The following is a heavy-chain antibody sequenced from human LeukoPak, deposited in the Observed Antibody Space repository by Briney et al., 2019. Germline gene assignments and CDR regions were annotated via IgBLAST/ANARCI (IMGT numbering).Heavy chain of an antibody. D-gene: IGHD1-1*01. V-gene: IGHV3-33*01. CDR1: GFTFSSYG. CDR3: ARGGEYRPYYFDY. J-gene: IGHJ4*02. CDR2: IWYDGSNK. Sequence: GRSLRLSCAASGFTFSSYGMHWVRQAPGKGLEWVAVIWYDGSNKYYADSVKGRFTISRDNSKNTLYLQTNSLRAEDTAVYYCARGGEYRPYYFDYWTREPWSPSPQ.